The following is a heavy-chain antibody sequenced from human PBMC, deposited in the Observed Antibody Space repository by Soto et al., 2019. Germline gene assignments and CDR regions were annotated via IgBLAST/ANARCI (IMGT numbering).Heavy chain of an antibody. CDR2: IVVGSGNT. CDR1: GFTFTSSA. V-gene: IGHV1-58*01. J-gene: IGHJ6*04. Sequence: ASVKVSCKASGFTFTSSAVQWVRQARGQRLEWIGWIVVGSGNTNYAQKFQERVTITRDMSTSTAYMELSSLRSEDTAVYYCAAARITIFGVVIPAYYGMDVWGKGTTVTXSS. CDR3: AAARITIFGVVIPAYYGMDV. D-gene: IGHD3-3*01.